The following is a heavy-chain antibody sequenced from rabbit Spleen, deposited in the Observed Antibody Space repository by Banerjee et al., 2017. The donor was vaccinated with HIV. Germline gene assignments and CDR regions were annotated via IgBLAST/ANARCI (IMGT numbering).Heavy chain of an antibody. D-gene: IGHD3-3*01. V-gene: IGHV1S45*01. J-gene: IGHJ4*01. Sequence: EESGGGLVKPEGSLTLTCKASGFDFISNTISWVRQAPGKGLEWIACIYAATSGSAFYASWAKGRFTISKTSSATVTLQMTSLTAADTATYFCARDPTFSVPWYYDLWGPGTLVTVS. CDR2: IYAATSGSA. CDR1: GFDFISNT. CDR3: ARDPTFSVPWYYDL.